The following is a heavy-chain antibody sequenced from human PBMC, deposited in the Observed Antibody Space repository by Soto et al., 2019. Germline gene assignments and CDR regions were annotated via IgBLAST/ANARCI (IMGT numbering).Heavy chain of an antibody. CDR3: VKWAHQGDYYDSSGYYLVFDY. Sequence: LRLSCSASGFTFSSYSMHWVRQAPGKGLEYVSTMSANGGSTYYADSVKGRFTISRDNSKNTLYLQMSSLRAEDTAVYYCVKWAHQGDYYDSSGYYLVFDYWGLGTLVTVSS. J-gene: IGHJ4*02. CDR2: MSANGGST. D-gene: IGHD3-22*01. V-gene: IGHV3-64D*08. CDR1: GFTFSSYS.